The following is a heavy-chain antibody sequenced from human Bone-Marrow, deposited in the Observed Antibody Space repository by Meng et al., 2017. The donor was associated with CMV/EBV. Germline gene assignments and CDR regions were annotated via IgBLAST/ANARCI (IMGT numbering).Heavy chain of an antibody. V-gene: IGHV1-69*05. CDR1: GGTFSSYY. Sequence: SVKVSCKASGGTFSSYYISWVRLAPGQGLEWMGGIIPIFGTANYAQHFQGRVTITTDASTGTTYLELSSLRSEDTAVYYCARIGFCSGATCYTGDYSSRHFDYWGQGTLVTVPQ. J-gene: IGHJ4*02. CDR2: IIPIFGTA. CDR3: ARIGFCSGATCYTGDYSSRHFDY. D-gene: IGHD2-2*02.